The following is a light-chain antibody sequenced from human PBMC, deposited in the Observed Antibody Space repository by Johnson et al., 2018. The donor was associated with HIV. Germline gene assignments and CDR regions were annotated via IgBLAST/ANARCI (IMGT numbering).Light chain of an antibody. J-gene: IGLJ1*01. CDR2: DNN. Sequence: QSVLTQPPSVSAAPGQKVTISCSGSSSNIGNNYVSWYQQLPGTAPKLLIYDNNKRPSGIPDRFSGSKSGTSATLGITGLQTGDEADYYCGTWDSSRGAGVFGTWTKVTVL. V-gene: IGLV1-51*01. CDR3: GTWDSSRGAGV. CDR1: SSNIGNNY.